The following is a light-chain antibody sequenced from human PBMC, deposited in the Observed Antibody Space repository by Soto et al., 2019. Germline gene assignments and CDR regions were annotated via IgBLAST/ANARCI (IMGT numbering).Light chain of an antibody. Sequence: VLTQPPSVSGSPGQSVTISCTGTSTDFVSYNRVSWYQQPPGTAPKLIIYEASNRPSGVPDRFSGSKSGNTASLTISGLQAADEADYYCSLYTSENTYVFGTGTKV. CDR2: EAS. V-gene: IGLV2-18*01. J-gene: IGLJ1*01. CDR3: SLYTSENTYV. CDR1: STDFVSYNR.